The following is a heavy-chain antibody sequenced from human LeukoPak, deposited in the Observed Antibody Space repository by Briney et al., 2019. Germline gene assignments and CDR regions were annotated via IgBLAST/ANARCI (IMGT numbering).Heavy chain of an antibody. V-gene: IGHV4-39*07. CDR1: GGSISSSSYY. Sequence: SETLSLTCTVSGGSISSSSYYWGWIRQPPGKGLEWIGSIYYSGSTYYNPSLKSRVTISVDTSKNQFSLKLSSVTAADTAVYYCARGVRYYGSGSYYFDYWGQGTLVTVSS. J-gene: IGHJ4*02. CDR3: ARGVRYYGSGSYYFDY. D-gene: IGHD3-10*01. CDR2: IYYSGST.